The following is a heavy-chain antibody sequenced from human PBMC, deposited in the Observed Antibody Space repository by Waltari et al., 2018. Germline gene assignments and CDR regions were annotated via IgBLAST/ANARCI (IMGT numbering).Heavy chain of an antibody. V-gene: IGHV1-24*01. CDR1: GYTLTELS. Sequence: QVQLVQSGAEVKKPGASVKVSCKVSGYTLTELSMHWVRQAPGQGLEWMGVFDPEDGETIYAQKFQGRVTMTEDTSTDTAYMELSSLRSEDPAVYYCATWKGVYYVSSGYRQFDYWGQGTWSPSPQ. CDR2: FDPEDGET. CDR3: ATWKGVYYVSSGYRQFDY. J-gene: IGHJ4*02. D-gene: IGHD3-22*01.